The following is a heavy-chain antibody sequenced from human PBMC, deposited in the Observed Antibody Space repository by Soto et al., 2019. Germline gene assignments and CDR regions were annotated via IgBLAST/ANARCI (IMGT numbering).Heavy chain of an antibody. CDR3: ARHWIAGSSIP. J-gene: IGHJ5*02. CDR2: IHYSGTS. V-gene: IGHV4-39*01. CDR1: GDSISSSSQY. D-gene: IGHD2-21*01. Sequence: SETLSLTCSVSGDSISSSSQYWGWIRQPPGKGLEWIGSIHYSGTSYYNPSLKSRVTIFVDTSKNQLSLKLSSVTAADTAVYYCARHWIAGSSIPWGQGTLVTVSA.